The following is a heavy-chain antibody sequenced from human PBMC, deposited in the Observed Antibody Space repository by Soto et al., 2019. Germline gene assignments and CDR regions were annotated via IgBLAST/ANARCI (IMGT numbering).Heavy chain of an antibody. Sequence: GSGPTLVNPTQTLTLTCTFSGFSFSTTGVGVGWIRQPPGKALEWLAVIYWDDDKRYSPSLKSRLTITKDTSKNQVVLTITDLDPVDTATYYCASAWYGDQYYYGMGVWGQGTTVTVSS. CDR3: ASAWYGDQYYYGMGV. V-gene: IGHV2-5*02. D-gene: IGHD3-10*01. J-gene: IGHJ6*02. CDR1: GFSFSTTGVG. CDR2: IYWDDDK.